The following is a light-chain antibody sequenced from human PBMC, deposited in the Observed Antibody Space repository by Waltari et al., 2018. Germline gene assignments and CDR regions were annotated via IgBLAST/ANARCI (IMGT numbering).Light chain of an antibody. CDR3: AAWDDSLNGWV. J-gene: IGLJ3*02. CDR1: SSNFGSNT. V-gene: IGLV1-44*01. Sequence: QSVLTQPPSASGTPGQRVTISCSGSSSNFGSNTVNGYQQLPGTAPKLLIYSNNQRPSGVPDRFSGSKSGTSASLAISGLQSEDEADYYCAAWDDSLNGWVFGGGTKLTVL. CDR2: SNN.